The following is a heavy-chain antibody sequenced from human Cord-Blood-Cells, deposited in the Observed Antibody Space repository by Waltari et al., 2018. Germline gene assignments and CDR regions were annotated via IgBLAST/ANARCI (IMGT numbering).Heavy chain of an antibody. CDR1: GFSLSTSGVG. CDR2: IYWDDDK. D-gene: IGHD3-3*01. Sequence: QITLKEPGPTLVKPTQTLTLTCTFSGFSLSTSGVGVGWIRQPPGKALEWLALIYWDDDKRYSPSQKSRRTITKDTSKNQVVLTMTNMDPVDTATYYCAHRRSITIFGVVITHDAFDIWGQGTMVTVSS. J-gene: IGHJ3*02. V-gene: IGHV2-5*02. CDR3: AHRRSITIFGVVITHDAFDI.